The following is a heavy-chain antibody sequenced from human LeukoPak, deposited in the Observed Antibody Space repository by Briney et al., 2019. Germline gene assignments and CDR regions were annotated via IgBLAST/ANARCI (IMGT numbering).Heavy chain of an antibody. CDR1: GGSISSSSYY. Sequence: SETLSLTCTFSGGSISSSSYYWGWIRQPPGKGLEWIGSIYYSGSTYYNPSLKSRVTISVDTSKNQFSLKLSSVTAADTAVYYCARSNYDRDFDYWGQGTLVTVSS. J-gene: IGHJ4*02. CDR2: IYYSGST. CDR3: ARSNYDRDFDY. V-gene: IGHV4-39*01. D-gene: IGHD3-22*01.